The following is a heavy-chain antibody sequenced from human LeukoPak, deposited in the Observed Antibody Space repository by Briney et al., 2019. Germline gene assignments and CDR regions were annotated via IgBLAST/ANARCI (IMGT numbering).Heavy chain of an antibody. CDR1: GYSISSGYY. J-gene: IGHJ4*02. V-gene: IGHV4-38-2*01. Sequence: TSETLSLTCAVSGYSISSGYYWGWIRQPPGKGLEWIGSIYHSGSTYYNPSLKSRVTISVDTSKNQFSLKLSSVTAADTAVYYCARSPGDYGDYFDYWGQGTLVTVSS. CDR2: IYHSGST. CDR3: ARSPGDYGDYFDY. D-gene: IGHD4-17*01.